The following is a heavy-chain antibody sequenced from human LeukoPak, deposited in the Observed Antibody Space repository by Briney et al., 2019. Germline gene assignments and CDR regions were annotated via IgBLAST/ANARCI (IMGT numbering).Heavy chain of an antibody. CDR2: IYYSGST. Sequence: KPSETLSLTSTVSGGSISSYYWSWIRQPPGKGLEWIGYIYYSGSTNYNPSLKSRVTISVDTSKNQFSLKLSSVTAADTAVYYCARDQTGDFDYWGQGTLVTVSS. CDR3: ARDQTGDFDY. V-gene: IGHV4-59*01. CDR1: GGSISSYY. D-gene: IGHD7-27*01. J-gene: IGHJ4*02.